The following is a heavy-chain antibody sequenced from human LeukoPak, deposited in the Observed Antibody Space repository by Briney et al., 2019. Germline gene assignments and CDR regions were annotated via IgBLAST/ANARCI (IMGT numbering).Heavy chain of an antibody. CDR3: AREGEMATIGGAFDI. CDR1: GFTFSDYY. CDR2: IGRSGTTI. Sequence: PGGSLRLSCAASGFTFSDYYMSWIRQAPGKGLEWVSYIGRSGTTIHYADSVKGRFTSSWDNAKKSLYLQMNSLRAEDTAVYYCAREGEMATIGGAFDIWGQGTMVTVSS. J-gene: IGHJ3*02. V-gene: IGHV3-11*04. D-gene: IGHD5-24*01.